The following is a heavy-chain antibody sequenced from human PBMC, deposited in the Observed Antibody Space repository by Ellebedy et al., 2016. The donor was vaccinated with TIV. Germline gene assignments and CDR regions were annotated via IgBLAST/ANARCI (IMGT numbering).Heavy chain of an antibody. CDR2: ICYDGGNK. CDR3: ANDKGSGWGAFDY. CDR1: GFTFSSYG. V-gene: IGHV3-33*06. D-gene: IGHD6-19*01. Sequence: GESLKISCAASGFTFSSYGMHWVRQAPGKGLEWVAVICYDGGNKYYADSVKGRFTISRDNSKNTLYLQMNSLRAEDTAVYYCANDKGSGWGAFDYWGQGTLVTVSS. J-gene: IGHJ4*02.